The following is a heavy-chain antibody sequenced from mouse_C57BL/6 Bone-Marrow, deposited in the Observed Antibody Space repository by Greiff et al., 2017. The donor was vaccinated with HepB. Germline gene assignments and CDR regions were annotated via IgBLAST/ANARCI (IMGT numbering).Heavy chain of an antibody. D-gene: IGHD2-13*01. CDR3: ARGGEGYFDV. CDR1: GYTFTDYY. V-gene: IGHV1-76*01. J-gene: IGHJ1*03. CDR2: IYPGSGNT. Sequence: VQLQQSGAELVRPGASVKLSCKASGYTFTDYYINWVKQRPGQGLEWIARIYPGSGNTYYNEKFKGKATLTAEKSSSTAYMQLSSLTSEDAAVYFCARGGEGYFDVWGKGTTVTVSS.